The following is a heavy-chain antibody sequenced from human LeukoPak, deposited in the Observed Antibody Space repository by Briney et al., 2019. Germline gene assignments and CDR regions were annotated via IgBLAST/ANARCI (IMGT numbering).Heavy chain of an antibody. J-gene: IGHJ5*02. V-gene: IGHV4-34*01. CDR3: AGCIKVGIAARPPGYSSSSGWFDP. D-gene: IGHD6-13*01. CDR1: GGSFSGYY. Sequence: ASETLSLTCAVYGGSFSGYYWSWIRQPPGKGLGWIGEINHSGSTNYNPSLKSRVTISVDTSKNQFSLKLSSVTAADTAVYYCAGCIKVGIAARPPGYSSSSGWFDPWGQGTLVTVSS. CDR2: INHSGST.